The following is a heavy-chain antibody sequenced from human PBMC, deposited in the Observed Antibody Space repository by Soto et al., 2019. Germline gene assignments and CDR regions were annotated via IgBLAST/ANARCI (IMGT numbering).Heavy chain of an antibody. J-gene: IGHJ3*02. CDR3: ARVAAPPGAFDI. Sequence: QVQLQESGPGLVKPSQTLSLTCTVSGGSISSGGYYWSWIRQHPGKGLEWIGYIYYSGSTYYNPSLKSGVTIPVDASKNQFSLKLSSVTAADTAVYYCARVAAPPGAFDIWGQGTMVTVSS. D-gene: IGHD2-15*01. V-gene: IGHV4-31*03. CDR2: IYYSGST. CDR1: GGSISSGGYY.